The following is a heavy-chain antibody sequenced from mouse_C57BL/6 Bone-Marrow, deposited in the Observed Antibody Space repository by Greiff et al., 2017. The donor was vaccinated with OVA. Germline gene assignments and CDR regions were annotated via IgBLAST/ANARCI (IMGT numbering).Heavy chain of an antibody. Sequence: DVILVESGGDLVKPGGSLKLSCAASGFTFSSYGMSWVRQTPDKRLEWVATISSGGSYTYYPDSVKGRFTISRDNAKNTLYLQMSSLKSEDTAMYYCARQSGYYDYDGPFDYWGQGTTLTVSS. V-gene: IGHV5-6*02. CDR2: ISSGGSYT. CDR3: ARQSGYYDYDGPFDY. J-gene: IGHJ2*01. CDR1: GFTFSSYG. D-gene: IGHD2-4*01.